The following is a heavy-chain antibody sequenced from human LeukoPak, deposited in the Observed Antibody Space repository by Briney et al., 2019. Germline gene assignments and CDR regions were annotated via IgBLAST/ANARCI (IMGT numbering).Heavy chain of an antibody. V-gene: IGHV3-30-3*01. J-gene: IGHJ6*02. D-gene: IGHD3-3*01. CDR3: ARGMSTVFGVVIHPKYYYGMDV. CDR1: GFTFSSYA. CDR2: ISYDGSNK. Sequence: QAGGSLRLSCAASGFTFSSYAMHWVRQAPGKGLEWVAVISYDGSNKYYADSVKGRFTISRDNSKNTLYLQMNSLRAEDTAVYYCARGMSTVFGVVIHPKYYYGMDVWGQGTTVTVSS.